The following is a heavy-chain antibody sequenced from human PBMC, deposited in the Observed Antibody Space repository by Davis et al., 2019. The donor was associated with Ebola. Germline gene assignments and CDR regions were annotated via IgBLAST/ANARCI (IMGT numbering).Heavy chain of an antibody. J-gene: IGHJ4*02. CDR1: GGSFSGYY. CDR2: INHSGST. Sequence: MPSETLSPTCAVYGGSFSGYYWSWIRQPPGKGLEWIGEINHSGSTNYNPSLKSRVTISVDTSKNQFSLKLSSVTAADTAVYYCASQASIQLWARYWGQGTLVTVSS. D-gene: IGHD5-18*01. CDR3: ASQASIQLWARY. V-gene: IGHV4-34*01.